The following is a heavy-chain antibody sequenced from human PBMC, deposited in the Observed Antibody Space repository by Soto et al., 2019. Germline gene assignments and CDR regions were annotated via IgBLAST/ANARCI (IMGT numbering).Heavy chain of an antibody. D-gene: IGHD6-19*01. CDR2: IYPGDSDT. Sequence: GESLKISCKGSGYSFTSYWIGWVRQMPGKGLEWMGIIYPGDSDTRYSPSFQGLVTISADKSISTAYLQWSSLKASDTAMYYCARHHTSRSGWYPNAVDYWGQGTLVTVSS. CDR3: ARHHTSRSGWYPNAVDY. V-gene: IGHV5-51*01. J-gene: IGHJ4*02. CDR1: GYSFTSYW.